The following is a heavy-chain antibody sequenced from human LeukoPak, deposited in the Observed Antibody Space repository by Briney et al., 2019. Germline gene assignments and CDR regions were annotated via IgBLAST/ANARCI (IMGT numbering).Heavy chain of an antibody. D-gene: IGHD2-21*02. J-gene: IGHJ4*02. V-gene: IGHV1-2*02. CDR3: ARGEAYCGGDCYLIPPDY. CDR2: INPNSGGT. Sequence: ASVTVSCKASGYTFTGYYMHWVRQAPGQGLEWMGWINPNSGGTNYAQKFQGRVTMTRDTSISTAYMELSRLRSDDTAVYYCARGEAYCGGDCYLIPPDYWGQGTLVTVSS. CDR1: GYTFTGYY.